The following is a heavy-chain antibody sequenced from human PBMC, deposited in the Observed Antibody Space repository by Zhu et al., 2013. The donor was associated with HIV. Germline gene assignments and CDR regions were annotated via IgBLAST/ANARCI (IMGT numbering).Heavy chain of an antibody. J-gene: IGHJ4*02. D-gene: IGHD6-13*01. CDR2: IYYSGST. Sequence: QVQLQESGPGLVKPSETLSLTCTVSGGSISSSSYYWGWIRQPPGKGLEWIGSIYYSGSTYYNPSLKSRVTISVDTSKNQFSLKLSSVTAADTAVYYCARDLDSSSWYYYGSLAYFDYWGQGTLVTVSS. V-gene: IGHV4-39*07. CDR1: GGSISSSSYY. CDR3: ARDLDSSSWYYYGSLAYFDY.